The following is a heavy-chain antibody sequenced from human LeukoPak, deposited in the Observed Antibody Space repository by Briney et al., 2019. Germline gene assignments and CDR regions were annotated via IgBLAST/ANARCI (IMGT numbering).Heavy chain of an antibody. Sequence: GGSLRLSCAASRFTFSGYTMYWVRQAPGKGLEWVSCIDASGVNTYYADSVKGRFTISRDNSNNTLYLQMNSLRAEDTAVYYCAKGSGSGWYGWFDPWGQGTLVTVSS. CDR1: RFTFSGYT. D-gene: IGHD6-19*01. CDR3: AKGSGSGWYGWFDP. J-gene: IGHJ5*02. V-gene: IGHV3-23*01. CDR2: IDASGVNT.